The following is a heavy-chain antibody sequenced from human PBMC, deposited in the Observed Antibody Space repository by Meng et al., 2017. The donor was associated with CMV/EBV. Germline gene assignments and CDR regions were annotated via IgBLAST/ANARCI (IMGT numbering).Heavy chain of an antibody. CDR3: ARDEYSSSWYYFDY. CDR1: GFTFSSYW. V-gene: IGHV3-7*01. Sequence: GESLKISCAASGFTFSSYWMSWVRQAPGKGLEWVANIKQDGSEKYYVDSVKGRFTISRDNAKNSLYLQMNSLRAEDTAVYYCARDEYSSSWYYFDYWGQGTLVTVSS. J-gene: IGHJ4*02. CDR2: IKQDGSEK. D-gene: IGHD6-13*01.